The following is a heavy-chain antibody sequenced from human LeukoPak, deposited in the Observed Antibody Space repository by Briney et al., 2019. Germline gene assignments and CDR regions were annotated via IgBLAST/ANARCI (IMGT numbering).Heavy chain of an antibody. CDR3: AKDRREFGELLYLFDY. D-gene: IGHD3-10*01. CDR1: GFTFSSYG. J-gene: IGHJ4*02. Sequence: GGSLRLSCAASGFTFSSYGMHWVRQAPGKGLEWVAVISYDGSNKYYADSVKGRFTISRDNSKNTLYLQMNSLRAEDTAVYYCAKDRREFGELLYLFDYWGQGTLVTVSS. CDR2: ISYDGSNK. V-gene: IGHV3-30*18.